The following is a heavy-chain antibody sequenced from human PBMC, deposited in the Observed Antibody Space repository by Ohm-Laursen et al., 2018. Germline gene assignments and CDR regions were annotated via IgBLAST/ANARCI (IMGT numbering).Heavy chain of an antibody. D-gene: IGHD3-22*01. V-gene: IGHV3-23*01. CDR1: GFTFSSYA. CDR2: ISGSGGST. Sequence: SLRLSCAASGFTFSSYAMNWVRQAPGKGLEWVSAISGSGGSTYYADSVKGRFTISRDNSKNTLYLQMNSLRAEDTAVYYCAKDTYYYDSSGYYFDYWGQGTLVTVSS. CDR3: AKDTYYYDSSGYYFDY. J-gene: IGHJ4*02.